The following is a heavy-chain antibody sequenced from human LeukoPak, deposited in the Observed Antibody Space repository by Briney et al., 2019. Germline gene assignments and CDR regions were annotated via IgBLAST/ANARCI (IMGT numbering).Heavy chain of an antibody. Sequence: ASVKVSCKASGYTFTGYYMHWVRQAPGQGLEWMGWINPNSGGTNYAQKFQGRVTMTRDTSISTAYMELSRLRSDDTAVYYCARDRDILTGFSRSTFDYWGQGTLVTVSS. J-gene: IGHJ4*02. V-gene: IGHV1-2*02. CDR1: GYTFTGYY. D-gene: IGHD3-9*01. CDR2: INPNSGGT. CDR3: ARDRDILTGFSRSTFDY.